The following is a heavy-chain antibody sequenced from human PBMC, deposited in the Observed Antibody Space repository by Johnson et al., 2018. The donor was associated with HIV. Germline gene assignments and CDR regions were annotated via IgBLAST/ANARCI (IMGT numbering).Heavy chain of an antibody. V-gene: IGHV3-30-3*01. D-gene: IGHD6-19*01. Sequence: QVQLVESGGGVIQPGRSLRLSCAASAFTFRTYSMHWVRQPPGKGLEWVAAISYVETNKYYADSVKGRFTISRDNSKTTLYLHMTSLRADDTAVYYCAREKTTGWYDDAFDIWGHGTMVTVSS. CDR2: ISYVETNK. J-gene: IGHJ3*02. CDR1: AFTFRTYS. CDR3: AREKTTGWYDDAFDI.